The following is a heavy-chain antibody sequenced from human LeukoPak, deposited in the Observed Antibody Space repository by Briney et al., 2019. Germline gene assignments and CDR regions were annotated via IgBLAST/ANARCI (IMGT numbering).Heavy chain of an antibody. CDR1: GSIFTSYW. V-gene: IGHV5-51*01. Sequence: PGAPLQISSVSSGSIFTSYWNCGVRPLPGEGLEWMGGIYPGNSDTRYSPSFPGQVTISADKSISTAYLQWSSLKASDTAMYYCATPNYDSSGYYPESFQHWGEGTPVTVSP. J-gene: IGHJ1*01. CDR3: ATPNYDSSGYYPESFQH. CDR2: IYPGNSDT. D-gene: IGHD3-22*01.